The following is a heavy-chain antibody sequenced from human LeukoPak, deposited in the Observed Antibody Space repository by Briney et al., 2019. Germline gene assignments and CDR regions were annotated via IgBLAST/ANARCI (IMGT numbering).Heavy chain of an antibody. Sequence: GGSLRLSCAASGFTFSAYSMNWVRQAPGKGLECVSYISGSSGTIYYADSVKGRFTISRDNAKTSLYLQMNSLRAEDTAIYYCARRSEFGVLYYMDVWGKGTTVTVSS. CDR1: GFTFSAYS. V-gene: IGHV3-48*04. D-gene: IGHD3-16*01. CDR3: ARRSEFGVLYYMDV. CDR2: ISGSSGTI. J-gene: IGHJ6*03.